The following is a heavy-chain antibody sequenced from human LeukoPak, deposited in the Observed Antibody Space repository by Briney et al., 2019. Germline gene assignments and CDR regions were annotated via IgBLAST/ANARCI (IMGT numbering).Heavy chain of an antibody. V-gene: IGHV4-38-2*01. J-gene: IGHJ3*02. Sequence: SETLSLTCGVSGYSITSGYFWGWIRQPPGKGLEWIGSIYHSGTTYYNPSLKSRVTISVDTSKNQFSLKLSSVTAADTAVYYCARVEYSSSWSAFDIWGQGTMLTVSS. CDR2: IYHSGTT. CDR1: GYSITSGYF. CDR3: ARVEYSSSWSAFDI. D-gene: IGHD6-13*01.